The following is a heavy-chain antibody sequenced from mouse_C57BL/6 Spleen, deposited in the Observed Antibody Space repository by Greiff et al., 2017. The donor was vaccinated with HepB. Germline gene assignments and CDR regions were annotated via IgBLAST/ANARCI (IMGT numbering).Heavy chain of an antibody. Sequence: QVQLQQSGAELARPGASVKMSCKASGYTFTSYTMHWVKQRPGQGLEWIGYINPSSGYTKYNQKFKDKATLTADKSSSTAYMQLSSLTSEDSAVYYCARSVITTVVANYFDYWGQGTTLTVSS. CDR2: INPSSGYT. CDR1: GYTFTSYT. V-gene: IGHV1-4*01. D-gene: IGHD1-1*01. CDR3: ARSVITTVVANYFDY. J-gene: IGHJ2*01.